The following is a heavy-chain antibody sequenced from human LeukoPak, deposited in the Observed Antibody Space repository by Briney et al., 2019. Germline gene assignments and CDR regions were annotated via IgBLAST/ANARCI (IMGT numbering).Heavy chain of an antibody. CDR2: IRYDGNNK. V-gene: IGHV3-30*02. CDR3: ARSGLSRFDY. Sequence: GGSLRLSCAASGFTFNSYGMHWVRQAPGKGLEWVAFIRYDGNNKYYADSVKGRFTISRDNSKNTLYLQMNSLRAEDTAVYYCARSGLSRFDYWGQGTLVTVSS. D-gene: IGHD4/OR15-4a*01. CDR1: GFTFNSYG. J-gene: IGHJ4*02.